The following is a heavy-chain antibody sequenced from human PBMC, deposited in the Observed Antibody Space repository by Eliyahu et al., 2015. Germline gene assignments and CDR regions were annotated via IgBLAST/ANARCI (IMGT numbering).Heavy chain of an antibody. Sequence: EVQLAESGGGLVQPGGSLRLSCAASGFSVXGXYXGWVRRAPGKGLEWVAILYSGGTTYYADSVKGRFTISRHESNNTLYLQMSSLTTDDTAIYYCVRATSIHCGTTRCYPYYFDFWGQGSLVTVSS. D-gene: IGHD1-14*01. J-gene: IGHJ4*02. V-gene: IGHV3-53*04. CDR2: LYSGGTT. CDR1: GFSVXGXY. CDR3: VRATSIHCGTTRCYPYYFDF.